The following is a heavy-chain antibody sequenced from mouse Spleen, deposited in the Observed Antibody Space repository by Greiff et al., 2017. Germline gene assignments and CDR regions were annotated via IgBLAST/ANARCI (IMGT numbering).Heavy chain of an antibody. CDR2: ISYSGST. Sequence: EVKVVESGPGLAKPSQTLSLTCSVTGYSITSDYWNWIRKFPGNKLEYMGYISYSGSTYYNPSLKSRISITRDTSKNQYYLQLNSVTTEDTATYYCARNYDYGSSHWYFDVWGTGTTVTVSS. CDR1: GYSITSDY. D-gene: IGHD1-1*01. V-gene: IGHV3-8*01. CDR3: ARNYDYGSSHWYFDV. J-gene: IGHJ1*03.